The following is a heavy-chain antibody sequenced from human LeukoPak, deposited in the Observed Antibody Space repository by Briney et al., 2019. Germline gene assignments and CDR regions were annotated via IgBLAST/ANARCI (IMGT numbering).Heavy chain of an antibody. CDR2: TNQGGSEK. CDR1: GFTSSRYW. D-gene: IGHD1-1*01. J-gene: IGHJ4*02. CDR3: VRDFSLTRLERPFDF. V-gene: IGHV3-7*01. Sequence: SGGSPRLSCAASGFTSSRYWMTWVREAPGKGLEWVANTNQGGSEKYYVDSVKGRFTISRDNTKNSLYLQMNSLRAEDTAVYYCVRDFSLTRLERPFDFWGQGILVTVCS.